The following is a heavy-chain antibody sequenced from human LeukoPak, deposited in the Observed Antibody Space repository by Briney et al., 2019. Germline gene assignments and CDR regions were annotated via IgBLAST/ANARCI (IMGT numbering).Heavy chain of an antibody. D-gene: IGHD2-2*01. Sequence: GGSLRLSCAASGFTFSSYSMNWVRQAPGKGLEWVSYISSSSSTIYYADSVKGRFTISRDNAKNSLYLQMNSLRAEDTAVYYCAKDGVVVPAAIDYYYYMDVWGKGTTVTVSS. V-gene: IGHV3-48*04. CDR1: GFTFSSYS. J-gene: IGHJ6*03. CDR2: ISSSSSTI. CDR3: AKDGVVVPAAIDYYYYMDV.